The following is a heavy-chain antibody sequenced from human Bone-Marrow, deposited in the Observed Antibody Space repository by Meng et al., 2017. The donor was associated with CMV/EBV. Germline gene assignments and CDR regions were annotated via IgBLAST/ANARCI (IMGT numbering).Heavy chain of an antibody. V-gene: IGHV3-21*01. J-gene: IGHJ6*01. CDR1: GFTFSSYS. CDR2: ISSSSSYI. D-gene: IGHD4-11*01. CDR3: ARVDFGTTVTHALVYGMYV. Sequence: GESLKISCAASGFTFSSYSMNWVRQAPGKGLEWVSSISSSSSYIYYADSVKGRFTISRDNAKNSLYLQMNSLRAEDTAVYYCARVDFGTTVTHALVYGMYVWGQGTTVTVSS.